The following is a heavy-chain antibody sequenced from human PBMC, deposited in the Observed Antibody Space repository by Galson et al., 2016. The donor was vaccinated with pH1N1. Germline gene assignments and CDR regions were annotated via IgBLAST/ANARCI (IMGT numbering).Heavy chain of an antibody. D-gene: IGHD5-12*01. CDR3: ARSIGNIGAH. J-gene: IGHJ4*02. Sequence: SLRLSCAASGFSLSSFWMTWVRQAPEKGLEWVANINEDGSKIYYVDSVKGQFTISRDNAKNSLYLQMNSLRAEDTAVYYCARSIGNIGAHWGQGTLVTVSS. V-gene: IGHV3-7*01. CDR2: INEDGSKI. CDR1: GFSLSSFW.